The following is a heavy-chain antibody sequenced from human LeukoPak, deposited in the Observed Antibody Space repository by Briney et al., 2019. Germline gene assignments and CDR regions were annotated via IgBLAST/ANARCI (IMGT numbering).Heavy chain of an antibody. V-gene: IGHV3-21*01. CDR2: ISSSSSYI. J-gene: IGHJ5*02. CDR3: ARGPTWIPTVDCWFDP. Sequence: GGSLRLSCTASRFTFSSYSMNWVRQAPGKGLEWVSSISSSSSYIYYADSVKGRFTISRDNAKNSLYPQMNSLRAEDTAVYYCARGPTWIPTVDCWFDPWGQGTLVTVSS. D-gene: IGHD5-18*01. CDR1: RFTFSSYS.